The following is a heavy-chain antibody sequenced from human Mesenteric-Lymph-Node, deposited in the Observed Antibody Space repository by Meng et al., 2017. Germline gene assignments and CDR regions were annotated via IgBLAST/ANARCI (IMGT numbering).Heavy chain of an antibody. CDR1: GFTFSNSW. J-gene: IGHJ3*01. Sequence: GESLKISCAVSGFTFSNSWMSWVRQVPGKGLEWVDRIQRKSDGEITDYGAPVKGRFTISRDDSKNTLFLQMNSLKTEDTAIYYCGTGSAFDYWGQGTMVTVSS. CDR3: GTGSAFDY. CDR2: IQRKSDGEIT. D-gene: IGHD3/OR15-3a*01. V-gene: IGHV3-15*01.